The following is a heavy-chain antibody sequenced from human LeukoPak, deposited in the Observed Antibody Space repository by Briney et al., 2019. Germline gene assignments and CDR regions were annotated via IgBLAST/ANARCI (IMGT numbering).Heavy chain of an antibody. CDR3: ARDLLLVRSSWHVKVGAFDI. V-gene: IGHV1-2*06. Sequence: GASVKVSCTASGYTFTGYYMHWVRQAPGQGLEWMGRINPNSGGTNYAQKFQGRVTMTRDTSISTAYMELSRLRSDDTAVYYCARDLLLVRSSWHVKVGAFDIWGQGTMVTVSS. J-gene: IGHJ3*02. CDR2: INPNSGGT. CDR1: GYTFTGYY. D-gene: IGHD6-13*01.